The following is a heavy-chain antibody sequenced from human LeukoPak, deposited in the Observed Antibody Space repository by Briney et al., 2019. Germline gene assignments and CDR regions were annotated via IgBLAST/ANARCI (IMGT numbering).Heavy chain of an antibody. Sequence: SGGSLRLSRAASGFTFSSYGMHWVRQAPGKGLEWVAVISYDGSNKYYADSVKGRFTISRDNSKNTLYLQMNSLRAGDTAVYYCASEYYYDSSGYYYWGQGTLVTVSS. CDR3: ASEYYYDSSGYYY. V-gene: IGHV3-30*03. D-gene: IGHD3-22*01. CDR1: GFTFSSYG. J-gene: IGHJ4*02. CDR2: ISYDGSNK.